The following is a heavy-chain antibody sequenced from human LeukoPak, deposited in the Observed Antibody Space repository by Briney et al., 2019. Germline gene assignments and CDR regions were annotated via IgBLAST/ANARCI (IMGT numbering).Heavy chain of an antibody. J-gene: IGHJ6*03. CDR1: GGSISSYY. Sequence: SETLSLTCTVSGGSISSYYWSWIRQPAGKGLEWIGRIITSGGTHYNPSLKGRVTMSVDTSKNQFSLSLSSVTAADTAVYYCARVFDKDVWGKGTTVTVSS. CDR2: IITSGGT. CDR3: ARVFDKDV. V-gene: IGHV4-4*07.